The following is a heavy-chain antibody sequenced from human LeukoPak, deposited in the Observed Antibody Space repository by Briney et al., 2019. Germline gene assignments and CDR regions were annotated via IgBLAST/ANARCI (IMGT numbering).Heavy chain of an antibody. J-gene: IGHJ4*02. D-gene: IGHD6-13*01. CDR3: GRSSWYGYFDY. Sequence: PGGSLRLSCAASGFTFSSYWMSWVRQAPGKGLEWVANIKQDGSEKYYVDSVKGRFTISRDNAKNSLYLQMNSLRAEDTAVYYCGRSSWYGYFDYWGQGTLVTVSS. CDR1: GFTFSSYW. CDR2: IKQDGSEK. V-gene: IGHV3-7*01.